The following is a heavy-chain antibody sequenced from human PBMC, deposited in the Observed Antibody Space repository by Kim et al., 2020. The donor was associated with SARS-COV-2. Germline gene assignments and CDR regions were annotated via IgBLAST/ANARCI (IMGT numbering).Heavy chain of an antibody. CDR3: AKGGWFGDRRFDP. D-gene: IGHD3-10*01. CDR2: VSASGVNT. Sequence: GGSLRLSCAASGFTFSNYAMTWVRQAPGKGLEWVSGVSASGVNTNYADSVKGRFTISRDNSKNTLYLQMNSLRAEDTAIYYCAKGGWFGDRRFDPGGQGTLVTVSS. V-gene: IGHV3-23*01. CDR1: GFTFSNYA. J-gene: IGHJ5*02.